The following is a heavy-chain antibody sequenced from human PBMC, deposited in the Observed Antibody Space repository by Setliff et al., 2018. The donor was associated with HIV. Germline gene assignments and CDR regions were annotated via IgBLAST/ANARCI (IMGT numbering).Heavy chain of an antibody. CDR1: GYTFTSYG. V-gene: IGHV1-18*01. CDR3: ARDPPLAAAGGPDAFDI. CDR2: ISAYNGNT. Sequence: ASVKVSCKASGYTFTSYGISWVRQAPGQGLEWMGWISAYNGNTNYAQKLQGRVTMTTDTSTSTAYMELRSLRSDDTAVYYCARDPPLAAAGGPDAFDIWGQGSMVTVSS. D-gene: IGHD6-13*01. J-gene: IGHJ3*02.